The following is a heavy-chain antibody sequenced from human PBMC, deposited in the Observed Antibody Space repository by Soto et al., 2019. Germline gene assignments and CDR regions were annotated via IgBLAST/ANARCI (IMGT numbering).Heavy chain of an antibody. CDR3: ARASVAGTNFVY. V-gene: IGHV1-3*01. CDR2: INAGNGNT. D-gene: IGHD6-19*01. J-gene: IGHJ4*02. Sequence: ASVKVSCKASGYTFTNYAIHCVRQAPGQRLEWTGLINAGNGNTKYSQRLQGRVTITRDTSASTAYMELSGLRSEDTAVYYCARASVAGTNFVYWGQGTLVTVSS. CDR1: GYTFTNYA.